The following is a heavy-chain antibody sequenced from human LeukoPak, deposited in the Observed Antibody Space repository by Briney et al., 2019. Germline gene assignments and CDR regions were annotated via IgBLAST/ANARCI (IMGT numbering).Heavy chain of an antibody. J-gene: IGHJ3*02. Sequence: GGSLRLPCAASGFTFSSYEMNWVRQAPGKGLEWVSYISSSGSTIYYADSVKGRFTISRDNAKNSLYLQMNSLRAEDTAVYYCARLMTGRRGAFDIWGQGTMVTVSS. CDR3: ARLMTGRRGAFDI. V-gene: IGHV3-48*03. CDR2: ISSSGSTI. D-gene: IGHD3-10*01. CDR1: GFTFSSYE.